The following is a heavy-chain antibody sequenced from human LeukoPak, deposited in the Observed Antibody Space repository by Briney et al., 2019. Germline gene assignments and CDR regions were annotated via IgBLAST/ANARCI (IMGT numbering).Heavy chain of an antibody. V-gene: IGHV4-31*03. CDR2: IYYSGST. D-gene: IGHD6-19*01. CDR3: ARGPSRQPGKASGWYRWFYYGMDV. Sequence: PSETLSLTCTVSGGSISSGGYYWSWIRQHPGKGLEWIGYIYYSGSTYYNPSLKSRVTISVDTSKNQFSLKLSSVTAADTAVYYCARGPSRQPGKASGWYRWFYYGMDVWGQGTTVTVSS. J-gene: IGHJ6*02. CDR1: GGSISSGGYY.